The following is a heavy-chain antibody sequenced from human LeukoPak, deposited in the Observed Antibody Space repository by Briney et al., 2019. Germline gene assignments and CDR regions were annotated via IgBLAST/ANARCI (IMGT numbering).Heavy chain of an antibody. J-gene: IGHJ4*02. CDR3: ARDVLAAGLVDY. D-gene: IGHD6-13*01. CDR2: ISSSSSYI. V-gene: IGHV3-21*01. Sequence: PGGSLRLSCAASGFTFSSYSMNWVRQAPGKGLEWVSSISSSSSYIYYADSVKGRFTISRDNAKNSLYLQMNSLRAEDTAVYYCARDVLAAGLVDYWGQGTLVTVSS. CDR1: GFTFSSYS.